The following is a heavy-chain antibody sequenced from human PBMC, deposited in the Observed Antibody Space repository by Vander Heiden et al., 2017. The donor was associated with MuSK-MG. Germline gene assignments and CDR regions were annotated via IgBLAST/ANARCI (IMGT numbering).Heavy chain of an antibody. CDR1: GGSISSYY. J-gene: IGHJ4*02. Sequence: QVQLQESGPGLVKPSETLSLTCTVSGGSISSYYWSWIRQPPGKGLEWIGYIYYSGSTNYNPSLKSRVTISVDTSKNQFSLKLSSVTAADTAVYYCARAPSGYETDYWGQGTLVTVYS. V-gene: IGHV4-59*01. CDR2: IYYSGST. CDR3: ARAPSGYETDY. D-gene: IGHD5-12*01.